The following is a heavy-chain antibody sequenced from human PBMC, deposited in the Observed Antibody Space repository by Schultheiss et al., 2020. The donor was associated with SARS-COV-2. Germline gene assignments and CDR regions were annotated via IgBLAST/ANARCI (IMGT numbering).Heavy chain of an antibody. CDR3: ARHPDGGEPDAFDI. V-gene: IGHV5-51*01. CDR2: IYPGDSDT. D-gene: IGHD3-16*01. J-gene: IGHJ3*02. Sequence: GGSLRLSCKGSGYSFTTSWIGWVRQMPGRGLEWVGIIYPGDSDTIYSPSFQGQVTISADKSISTAYLLWTSLKASDTAMYYCARHPDGGEPDAFDIWGQGTMVTVSS. CDR1: GYSFTTSW.